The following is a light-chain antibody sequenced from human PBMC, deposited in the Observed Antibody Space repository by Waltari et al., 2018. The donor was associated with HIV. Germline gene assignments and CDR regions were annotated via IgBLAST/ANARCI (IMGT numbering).Light chain of an antibody. CDR1: SRDIGGYNY. CDR2: DVN. CDR3: CSYAGSNTFYV. J-gene: IGLJ1*01. Sequence: QSALTQPRSVSGSPGQTVTISCRGTSRDIGGYNYVSWYHQHPPEAPRLMIYDVNKRPSGVPDLFSGSKSGNTASLTISGLQAEDEADYYCCSYAGSNTFYVFGTGTEVTVL. V-gene: IGLV2-11*01.